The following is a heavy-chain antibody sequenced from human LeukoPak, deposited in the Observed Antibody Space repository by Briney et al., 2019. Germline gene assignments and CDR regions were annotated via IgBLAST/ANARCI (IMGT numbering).Heavy chain of an antibody. CDR2: IFYSGST. CDR3: AREYYYDSSGYEPEAFDI. V-gene: IGHV4-59*01. J-gene: IGHJ3*02. CDR1: GGSISNNY. D-gene: IGHD3-22*01. Sequence: PSETLSLTCTVSGGSISNNYWSWIRQPPGKGLEWIGYIFYSGSTNYNPSLKSRVTISVDTSKNQFSLKLSSVTAADTAVYYCAREYYYDSSGYEPEAFDIWGQGTMVTVSS.